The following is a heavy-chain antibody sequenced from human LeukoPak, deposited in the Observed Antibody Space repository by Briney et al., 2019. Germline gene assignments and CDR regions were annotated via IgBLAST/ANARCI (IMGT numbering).Heavy chain of an antibody. CDR2: IYTSGST. Sequence: PSETLSLTCTVSGGSISSGSYYWSWIRQPAGTGLEWIGRIYTSGSTNYNPSFKSRVTISVDTSKNQFSLKLSSVTAADTAVYYCARDIAARDYYYGMDVWGQGTTVTVSS. CDR1: GGSISSGSYY. V-gene: IGHV4-61*02. D-gene: IGHD6-6*01. J-gene: IGHJ6*02. CDR3: ARDIAARDYYYGMDV.